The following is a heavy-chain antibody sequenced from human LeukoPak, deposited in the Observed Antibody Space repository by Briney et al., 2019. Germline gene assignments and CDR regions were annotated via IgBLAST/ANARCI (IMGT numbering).Heavy chain of an antibody. D-gene: IGHD6-19*01. CDR2: IYTSGST. CDR3: AREDSGWFAWFDP. V-gene: IGHV4-61*02. Sequence: SQTLSLTCTVSGGSISSGSYYWSWIRQPAGKGLEWIGRIYTSGSTNYNPSLKSRVTISVDTSKNQFSLKLSSVTAADTAVYYCAREDSGWFAWFDPWGQGTPVTVSS. J-gene: IGHJ5*02. CDR1: GGSISSGSYY.